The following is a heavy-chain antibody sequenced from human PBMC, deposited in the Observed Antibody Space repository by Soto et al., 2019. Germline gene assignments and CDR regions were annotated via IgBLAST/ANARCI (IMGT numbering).Heavy chain of an antibody. V-gene: IGHV3-23*01. CDR1: GFTFNSYA. J-gene: IGHJ4*02. CDR2: ITTRGART. D-gene: IGHD3-9*01. Sequence: GGSLRLSCAASGFTFNSYAMTWVRQTPGKGLEWVSFITTRGARTYYADSVRGRFTISTDSSRNTLYLQMNSLRPDDTAVYFCARYLSDGSAAVDSWGQGTRVTVTS. CDR3: ARYLSDGSAAVDS.